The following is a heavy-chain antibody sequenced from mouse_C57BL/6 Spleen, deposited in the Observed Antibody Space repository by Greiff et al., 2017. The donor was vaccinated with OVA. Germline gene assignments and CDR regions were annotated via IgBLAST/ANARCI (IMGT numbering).Heavy chain of an antibody. CDR3: ARVGYYYGSSYAMDY. Sequence: QVQLQQPGAELVRPGSSVKLSCKASGYTFTSYWMHWVKQRPIQGLEWIGNIDPSDSETHYNQKFKDKATLTVDKSSSTAYMQLSSLTSEDSAVFNCARVGYYYGSSYAMDYWGQGTSGTVSS. V-gene: IGHV1-52*01. CDR2: IDPSDSET. J-gene: IGHJ4*01. CDR1: GYTFTSYW. D-gene: IGHD1-1*01.